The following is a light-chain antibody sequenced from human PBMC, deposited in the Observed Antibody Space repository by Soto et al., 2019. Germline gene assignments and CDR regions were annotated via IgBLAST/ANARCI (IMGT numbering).Light chain of an antibody. CDR3: QQRSNWPIT. Sequence: EIVLTQSPATLSLSPGESVTLSCRTSQSVSTYFAWYQQKPGRAPRLLIYDASNRATGIPARFIGSGSGTDFTPTISILEPEDFAVYYCQQRSNWPITFGQGTRLEIK. J-gene: IGKJ5*01. V-gene: IGKV3-11*01. CDR1: QSVSTY. CDR2: DAS.